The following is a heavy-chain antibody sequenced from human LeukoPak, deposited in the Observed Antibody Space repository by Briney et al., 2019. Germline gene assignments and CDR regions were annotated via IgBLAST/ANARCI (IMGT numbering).Heavy chain of an antibody. V-gene: IGHV3-74*01. CDR2: INSDGSST. Sequence: GGSLRLSCAASGFTFSSYWMHWVRQAPGKGLGWVSRINSDGSSTSYADSVKGRFTISRDKAKNTLYLKMNSLRAEDTAVYYCARHRIAAGGNWFDPWGQGTLVTVSS. D-gene: IGHD6-13*01. CDR3: ARHRIAAGGNWFDP. J-gene: IGHJ5*02. CDR1: GFTFSSYW.